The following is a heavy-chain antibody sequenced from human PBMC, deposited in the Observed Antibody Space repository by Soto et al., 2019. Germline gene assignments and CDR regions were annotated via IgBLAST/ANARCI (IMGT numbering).Heavy chain of an antibody. D-gene: IGHD6-6*01. Sequence: EVQLLESGGGLVQPGESLRLSCAASGFTFSSYAMSWVRQAPGKGLEWVSVISGSDDSTYYADSVKGLFTISRDNSKNTLYLQMISLRAEDTAVYYCAKRSSSTTFAYWGQGTLVTVSS. CDR3: AKRSSSTTFAY. V-gene: IGHV3-23*01. CDR2: ISGSDDST. J-gene: IGHJ4*02. CDR1: GFTFSSYA.